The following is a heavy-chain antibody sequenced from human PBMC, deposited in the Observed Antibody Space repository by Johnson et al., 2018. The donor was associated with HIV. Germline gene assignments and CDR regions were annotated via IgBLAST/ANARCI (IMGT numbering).Heavy chain of an antibody. CDR2: ITGTGGST. D-gene: IGHD5-12*01. CDR1: GFTFSNYA. V-gene: IGHV3-23*04. Sequence: VQLVESGGGLVQPGGSLRLSCAASGFTFSNYAMSWVSQAPGKGLEWVSGITGTGGSTYYADSVKGRFTISRDNSKNTLYLQMNSLRAEDTAVYYCASQVRGLRLGVDAFDIWGQGTMVTVSS. CDR3: ASQVRGLRLGVDAFDI. J-gene: IGHJ3*02.